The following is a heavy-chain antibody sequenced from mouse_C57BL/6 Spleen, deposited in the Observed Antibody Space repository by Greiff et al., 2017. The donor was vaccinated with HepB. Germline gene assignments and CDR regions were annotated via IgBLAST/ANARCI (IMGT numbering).Heavy chain of an antibody. CDR2: INPSNGGT. Sequence: QVQLQQSGTELVKPGASVKLSCKASGYTFTSYWMHWVKQRPGQGLEWIGNINPSNGGTNYNEKFKSKATLTVDKSSSTAYMQLSSLTSEDSAVYYCARQGHSNYGFAYWGQGTLVTVSA. D-gene: IGHD2-5*01. CDR1: GYTFTSYW. CDR3: ARQGHSNYGFAY. V-gene: IGHV1-53*01. J-gene: IGHJ3*01.